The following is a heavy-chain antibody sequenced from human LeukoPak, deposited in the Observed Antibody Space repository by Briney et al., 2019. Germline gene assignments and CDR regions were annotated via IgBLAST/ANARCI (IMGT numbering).Heavy chain of an antibody. CDR1: GFTFTNYA. D-gene: IGHD3-22*01. V-gene: IGHV3-23*01. J-gene: IGHJ4*02. Sequence: GGSLRLSCAASGFTFTNYAMTWVRQAPGKGLEWVSAISGSGGNTYYADSVKGRFTISRDNAKNSLYLQMNSLRAEDTAVYYCARADSYYYDSSGYYSYWGQGTLVTVSS. CDR3: ARADSYYYDSSGYYSY. CDR2: ISGSGGNT.